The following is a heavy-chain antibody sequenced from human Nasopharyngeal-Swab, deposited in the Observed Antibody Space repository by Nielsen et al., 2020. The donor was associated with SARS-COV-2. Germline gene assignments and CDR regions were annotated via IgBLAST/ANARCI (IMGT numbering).Heavy chain of an antibody. CDR1: GYSFTSNT. D-gene: IGHD3-10*01. Sequence: ASVKVSCKAAGYSFTSNTLQWVRQAPGQSLEWMGWINVGNGDTRYSQNFQGRVTITMDTSATTVYMELSSLRSEDTAVFYCAREFKNGSRIYAYFDYWGRGTLVTVSS. V-gene: IGHV1-3*01. CDR2: INVGNGDT. J-gene: IGHJ4*02. CDR3: AREFKNGSRIYAYFDY.